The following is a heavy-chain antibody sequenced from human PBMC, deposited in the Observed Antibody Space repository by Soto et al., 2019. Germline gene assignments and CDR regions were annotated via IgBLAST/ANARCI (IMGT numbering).Heavy chain of an antibody. J-gene: IGHJ6*02. V-gene: IGHV3-21*01. D-gene: IGHD2-15*01. Sequence: GGSLRLSCAASGFTFSSYSMNWVRQAPGKGLEWVSSISSSSSYIYYADSVKGRFTISRDNAKNSLYLQMNSLRAEDTAVYYCARGGRGNYYYGMDVWGQGTTVTVSS. CDR3: ARGGRGNYYYGMDV. CDR2: ISSSSSYI. CDR1: GFTFSSYS.